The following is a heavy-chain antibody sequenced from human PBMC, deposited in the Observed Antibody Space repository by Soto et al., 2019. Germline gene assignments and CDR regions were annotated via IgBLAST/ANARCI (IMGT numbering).Heavy chain of an antibody. D-gene: IGHD6-19*01. Sequence: GASVKVSCKASGGTFSSYAISWVRQAPGQGLEWMGGIIPIFGTANYAQKFQGRVTITADESTSTAYMELSSLRSEDTAVYYCASPYSSGWTSINYWGQGTLVTVSS. V-gene: IGHV1-69*13. CDR2: IIPIFGTA. CDR3: ASPYSSGWTSINY. CDR1: GGTFSSYA. J-gene: IGHJ4*02.